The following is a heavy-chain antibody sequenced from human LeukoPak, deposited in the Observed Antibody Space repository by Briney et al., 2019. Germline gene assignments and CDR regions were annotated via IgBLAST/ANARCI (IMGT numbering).Heavy chain of an antibody. J-gene: IGHJ6*02. CDR3: ARDSWGSRNSGMDV. CDR2: IYYSGST. V-gene: IGHV4-59*01. Sequence: SETLSLTCTVSGGSISSSYWRSIRPPPGNGMEWIGYIYYSGSTNNNPSLKSRVIISVDTSKNQFSLKLSSVTAADTAVYYCARDSWGSRNSGMDVWGQGTMVTVSS. CDR1: GGSISSSY. D-gene: IGHD3-16*01.